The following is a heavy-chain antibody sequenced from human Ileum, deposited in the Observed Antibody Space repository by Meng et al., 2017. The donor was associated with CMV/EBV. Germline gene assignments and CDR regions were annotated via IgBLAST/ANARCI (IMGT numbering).Heavy chain of an antibody. CDR2: IKQDGSET. J-gene: IGHJ5*02. V-gene: IGHV3-7*01. Sequence: GGSLRLSCAASGFMFSRYWMSWVRQAPGKGLEWVANIKQDGSETYYVDSVKGRFTISKDSAKNSLYLQMNSLRAEDTAVYYCARDGLGDTSIDNWFDRWGQGTLVTVSS. D-gene: IGHD1-26*01. CDR3: ARDGLGDTSIDNWFDR. CDR1: GFMFSRYW.